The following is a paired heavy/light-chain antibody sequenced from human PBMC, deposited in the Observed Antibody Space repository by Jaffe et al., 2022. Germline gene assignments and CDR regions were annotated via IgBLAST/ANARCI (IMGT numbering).Heavy chain of an antibody. Sequence: QVQLVESGGGVVQPGGSLRLSCEASGFTFNACGMHWVRQAPGKGLEWVAFIQYDGRNQYYADSVKGRFTISRDNSKNTVSLQMNSLKTEDTSVYYCARDEGNQRSFSWILSGSFGFGFESGGQGALVTVSS. J-gene: IGHJ4*02. D-gene: IGHD1-26*01. CDR1: GFTFNACG. CDR3: ARDEGNQRSFSWILSGSFGFGFES. CDR2: IQYDGRNQ. V-gene: IGHV3-30*02.
Light chain of an antibody. CDR1: QDINKY. CDR3: QQYNNLPLT. Sequence: DIRMTQSPSSLSAYVGDRVTITCQASQDINKYLNWYQHKPGHAPKLLIFDASTLGAGVPSRFGGAGSGTHFTFTISALQPEDIGTYYCQQYNNLPLTFGVGTKVEI. CDR2: DAS. J-gene: IGKJ4*01. V-gene: IGKV1-33*01.